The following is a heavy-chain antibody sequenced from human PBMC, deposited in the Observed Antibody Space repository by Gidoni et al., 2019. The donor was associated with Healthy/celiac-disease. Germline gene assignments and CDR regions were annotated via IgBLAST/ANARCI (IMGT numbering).Heavy chain of an antibody. CDR2: ISGSGGST. J-gene: IGHJ4*02. V-gene: IGHV3-23*01. Sequence: EVQLLASGGGLVLPGGSLRLSCAASRFPFSSDAMSWVRQAPGRGREWVSAISGSGGSTYYADSVKGRFTISRDNSKNTLYLQMNSLRAEDTAVYYCAKMIVVVWCFDYWGQGTLVTVSS. CDR3: AKMIVVVWCFDY. CDR1: RFPFSSDA. D-gene: IGHD3-22*01.